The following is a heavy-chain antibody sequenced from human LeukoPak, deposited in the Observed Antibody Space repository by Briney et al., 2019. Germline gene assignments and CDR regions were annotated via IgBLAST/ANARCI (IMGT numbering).Heavy chain of an antibody. V-gene: IGHV3-21*01. D-gene: IGHD6-19*01. CDR1: GFTFSSYS. J-gene: IGHJ6*02. CDR2: ISSSSSYI. CDR3: ARDRAGYSSGWYWDGGYYYYGMDV. Sequence: GGSMRLSCAASGFTFSSYSMNWVRQAPGKGLEWVSSISSSSSYIYYADSVKGRFTISRDNAKNSLYLQMNSLRAEDTAVYYCARDRAGYSSGWYWDGGYYYYGMDVWGQGTTVTVSS.